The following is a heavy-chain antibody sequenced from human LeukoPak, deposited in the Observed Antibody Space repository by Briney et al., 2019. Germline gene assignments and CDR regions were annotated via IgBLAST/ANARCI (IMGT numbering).Heavy chain of an antibody. V-gene: IGHV4-34*01. CDR1: GGSFSGYY. CDR3: ARAIKALGSV. Sequence: SETLSLTCAVYGGSFSGYYWSWIRQPQGKGLEWIGEINHSGSTNYNPSLKSRVTISVDTSKNQFSLKLSSVTAADTAVYYCARAIKALGSVWGQGTLVTVSS. CDR2: INHSGST. J-gene: IGHJ4*02. D-gene: IGHD5-24*01.